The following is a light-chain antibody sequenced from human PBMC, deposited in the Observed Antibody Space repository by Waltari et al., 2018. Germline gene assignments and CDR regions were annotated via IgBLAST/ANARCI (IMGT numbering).Light chain of an antibody. CDR2: DDG. Sequence: SYGLTQPRSVSVSPGQTATFTCGGDNIGSKNVQRYQQKAAQAPVLVIYDDGDRPSGIPERFSGSRSGNTATLTISGVEAGDEADFYCQVWDNSADHVLFGGGTRLTVL. CDR1: NIGSKN. V-gene: IGLV3-21*01. CDR3: QVWDNSADHVL. J-gene: IGLJ2*01.